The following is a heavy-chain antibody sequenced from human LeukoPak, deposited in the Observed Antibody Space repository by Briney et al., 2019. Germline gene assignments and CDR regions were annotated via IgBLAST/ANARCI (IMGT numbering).Heavy chain of an antibody. Sequence: PGGSLRLSCAASGFTFNHYAMSWVRQAPGKGLEWVSAICGSDGSRYYADSVKGRFTISRDNSKNTLYLQMNSLRGEDTAVYYCAKGGSPSCYSSSGYWGQGTLVTVSS. CDR3: AKGGSPSCYSSSGY. D-gene: IGHD2-2*01. CDR1: GFTFNHYA. V-gene: IGHV3-23*01. CDR2: ICGSDGSR. J-gene: IGHJ4*02.